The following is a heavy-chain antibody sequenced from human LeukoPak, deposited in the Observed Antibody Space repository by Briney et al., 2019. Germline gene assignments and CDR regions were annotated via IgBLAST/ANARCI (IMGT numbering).Heavy chain of an antibody. D-gene: IGHD3-22*01. J-gene: IGHJ6*03. CDR2: IKSKTDGGTT. Sequence: KTGGSLRLSCAASGFTFSNAWMSWVRQAPGKGLEWVGRIKSKTDGGTTDYAAPVKGRFTISRDDSKNTLYLQLNSLKTEDTAVHYCTTNYYDSSGYYPYYYCYYMDVWGKGTTVTVSS. CDR3: TTNYYDSSGYYPYYYCYYMDV. V-gene: IGHV3-15*01. CDR1: GFTFSNAW.